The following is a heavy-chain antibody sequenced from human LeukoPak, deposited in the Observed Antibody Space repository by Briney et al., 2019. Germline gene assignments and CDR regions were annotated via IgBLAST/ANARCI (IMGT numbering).Heavy chain of an antibody. CDR1: GGSISSGSYY. Sequence: SQTLSLTCTVSGGSISSGSYYWSWIRQPAGKGLEWIERIYTSGSTNYNPSLKSRVTISVDTSKNQFSLKLSSVTAADTAVYYCARDYNDAFDIWGQGTMVTVSS. CDR3: ARDYNDAFDI. V-gene: IGHV4-61*02. D-gene: IGHD1-1*01. CDR2: IYTSGST. J-gene: IGHJ3*02.